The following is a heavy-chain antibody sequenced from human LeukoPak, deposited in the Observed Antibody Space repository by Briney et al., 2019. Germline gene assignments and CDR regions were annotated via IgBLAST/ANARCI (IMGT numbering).Heavy chain of an antibody. J-gene: IGHJ6*02. CDR2: ISYDGSNK. CDR1: GFTFSSYG. V-gene: IGHV3-30*03. D-gene: IGHD2/OR15-2a*01. Sequence: SGGSLRLSCAASGFTFSSYGMHWVRQAPDKGLEWVAVISYDGSNKYYADSVKGRFTISRDNSKNTLYLQMNSLRAEDTAVYYCVSSMDVWGQGTTVTVSS. CDR3: VSSMDV.